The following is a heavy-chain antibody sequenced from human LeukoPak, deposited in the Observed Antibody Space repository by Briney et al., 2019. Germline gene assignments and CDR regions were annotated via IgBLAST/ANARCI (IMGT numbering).Heavy chain of an antibody. CDR3: ARGRAYYDFWSGPASWYFDY. Sequence: PSETLSLTCAVYGGSLSGYYWSWIRQPPGKGLEWIGEINHSGSTNYNPSLKSRVTISVDTSKNQFSLKLSSVTAADTAVYYCARGRAYYDFWSGPASWYFDYWGQGTLVTVSS. D-gene: IGHD3-3*01. CDR1: GGSLSGYY. V-gene: IGHV4-34*01. CDR2: INHSGST. J-gene: IGHJ4*02.